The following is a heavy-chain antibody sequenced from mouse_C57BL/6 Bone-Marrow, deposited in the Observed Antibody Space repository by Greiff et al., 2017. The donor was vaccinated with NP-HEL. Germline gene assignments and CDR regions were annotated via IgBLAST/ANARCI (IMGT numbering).Heavy chain of an antibody. V-gene: IGHV5-17*01. CDR1: GFTFSDYG. D-gene: IGHD2-14*01. CDR2: ISSGSSTI. J-gene: IGHJ4*01. CDR3: ARPPHRYAMDY. Sequence: EVHLVESGGGLVKPGGSLKLSCAASGFTFSDYGMHWVRQAPEKGLEWVAYISSGSSTIYYADTVKGRFTISRDNAKNTLFLQMTSLRSEDTAMYYCARPPHRYAMDYWGQGTSVTVSS.